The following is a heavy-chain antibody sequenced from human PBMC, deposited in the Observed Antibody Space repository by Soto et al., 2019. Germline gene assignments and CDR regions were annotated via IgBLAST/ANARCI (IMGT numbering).Heavy chain of an antibody. CDR1: GYPFSDYA. CDR2: INAGNGNT. Sequence: HVHLVQSGAEVKKPGASVKISCEAAGYPFSDYAIHWVRQAPGQRLEWMGRINAGNGNTEYSQPFQGRLTITKDSSSRTAFMELCSLTSDDSAVYFCARVRDRGDLYYFYVVVWGCGTTVIVSS. J-gene: IGHJ6*03. V-gene: IGHV1-3*01. D-gene: IGHD3-10*01. CDR3: ARVRDRGDLYYFYVVV.